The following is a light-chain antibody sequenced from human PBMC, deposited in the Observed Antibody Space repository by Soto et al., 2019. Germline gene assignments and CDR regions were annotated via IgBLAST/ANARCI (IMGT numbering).Light chain of an antibody. CDR2: GAS. CDR3: QQSDDSPGT. J-gene: IGKJ1*01. V-gene: IGKV3-20*01. Sequence: EMMLTPSPGTMSLSPLDRANLSCSSSQIVRSNSLAWYQQKPGQAPRLLIYGASNRATAIPDRFSGSGSGTDFTLTISRLEPEDFAVYYCQQSDDSPGTFGQGTKVDIK. CDR1: QIVRSNS.